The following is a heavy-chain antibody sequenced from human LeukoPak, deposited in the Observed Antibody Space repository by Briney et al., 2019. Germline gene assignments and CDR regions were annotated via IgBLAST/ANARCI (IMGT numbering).Heavy chain of an antibody. D-gene: IGHD5-18*01. CDR2: IIPIFGTA. V-gene: IGHV1-69*13. CDR3: AREYQYIAGLWPPLNWFDP. CDR1: GGTFSSYA. J-gene: IGHJ5*02. Sequence: ASVKVSCKASGGTFSSYAISWVRQAPGQGLEWMGGIIPIFGTANYAQKFQGRDTITADESTSTAYMELSSLRSEDTAVYYCAREYQYIAGLWPPLNWFDPWGQGTLVTVSS.